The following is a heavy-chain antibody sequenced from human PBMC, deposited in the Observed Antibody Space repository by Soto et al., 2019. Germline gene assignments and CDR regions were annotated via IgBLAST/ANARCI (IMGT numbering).Heavy chain of an antibody. J-gene: IGHJ6*02. D-gene: IGHD3-22*01. CDR3: ASLYYYDSSGSLQGHYYYGMDV. V-gene: IGHV4-30-2*01. CDR2: IYNSGST. CDR1: GGSISSGGYS. Sequence: SETLSLTCAVSGGSISSGGYSWSWIRQPPGKGLEWIGYIYNSGSTYYNPSLKSRVTISVDTSKNQFSLKLSSVTAADTAVYYCASLYYYDSSGSLQGHYYYGMDVWGQGTTVTVSS.